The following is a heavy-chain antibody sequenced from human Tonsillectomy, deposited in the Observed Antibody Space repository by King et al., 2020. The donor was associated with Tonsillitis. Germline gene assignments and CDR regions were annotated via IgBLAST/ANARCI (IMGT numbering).Heavy chain of an antibody. CDR2: IYYSGST. Sequence: LQLQESGPGLVKPSETLSLTCTVSGGSISSSSYYWGWIRQPPGKGLEWIGSIYYSGSTYYNPSLKSRVTVSVDTSKNQFSLKLSSVTAADTAVYYCARHDSSGYYLPVFDYWGQGTLVTVSS. J-gene: IGHJ4*02. CDR3: ARHDSSGYYLPVFDY. CDR1: GGSISSSSYY. V-gene: IGHV4-39*01. D-gene: IGHD3-22*01.